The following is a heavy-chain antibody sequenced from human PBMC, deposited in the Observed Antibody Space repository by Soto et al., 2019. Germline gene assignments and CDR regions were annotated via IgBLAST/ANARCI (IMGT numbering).Heavy chain of an antibody. CDR3: ARGAEVGAPLRAAFDI. D-gene: IGHD1-26*01. V-gene: IGHV1-2*04. CDR2: INPNSGGT. J-gene: IGHJ3*02. Sequence: SSVKVSCKAYGYTFTGAYMKWVRQAPGQGLEWMGWINPNSGGTNYAQKFQGWVTMTRDTSISTAYMELSRLRSDDTAVYYCARGAEVGAPLRAAFDIWGQGTMVTVSS. CDR1: GYTFTGAY.